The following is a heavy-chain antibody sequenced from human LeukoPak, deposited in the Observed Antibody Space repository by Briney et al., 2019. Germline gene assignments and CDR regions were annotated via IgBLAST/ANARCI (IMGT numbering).Heavy chain of an antibody. J-gene: IGHJ4*02. Sequence: SDTLSLTCGVSGYSISSGSWWGWIRQPPGKGLEWIGYIYYSGDIYYNPSLKSRVTMSVDTSKNQFSLKLSSVTAVDTAVYYCASVNVRGAPTRVDDWGEGTLVTVSS. CDR2: IYYSGDI. V-gene: IGHV4-28*05. D-gene: IGHD3-10*02. CDR1: GYSISSGSW. CDR3: ASVNVRGAPTRVDD.